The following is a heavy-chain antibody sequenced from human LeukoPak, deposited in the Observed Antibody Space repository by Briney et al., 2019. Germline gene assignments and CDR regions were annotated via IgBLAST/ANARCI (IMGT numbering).Heavy chain of an antibody. Sequence: SETLSLTCTVSGGSISSGDYYWSWIRQPSGKGLEWIGYIYYSGSTYYNPSLKSRVTISVDTSRNQFSLKLSSVTAADTAVYYCARDYHRDNWFDPWGQGTLVTVSS. CDR2: IYYSGST. J-gene: IGHJ5*02. CDR3: ARDYHRDNWFDP. V-gene: IGHV4-30-4*02. CDR1: GGSISSGDYY.